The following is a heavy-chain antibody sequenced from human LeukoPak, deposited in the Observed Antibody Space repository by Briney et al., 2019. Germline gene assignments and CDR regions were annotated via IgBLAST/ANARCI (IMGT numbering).Heavy chain of an antibody. CDR3: GRGGPAFDY. D-gene: IGHD3-16*01. J-gene: IGHJ4*02. CDR1: GFSFSTYT. CDR2: IRCNSSNT. V-gene: IGHV3-21*01. Sequence: GGSLSLSCPVSGFSFSTYTMNWVSQPPGRGRVWVSSIRCNSSNTYYGTSVKGRFTISRDTAKNPGSLQLNGVTAGATAVYYCGRGGPAFDYWGQGTLVTVSS.